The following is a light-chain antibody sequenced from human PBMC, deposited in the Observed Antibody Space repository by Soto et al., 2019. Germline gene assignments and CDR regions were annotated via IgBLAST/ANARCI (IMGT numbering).Light chain of an antibody. Sequence: QSVLTQPRSVSGSPGQSVTISCTGTSSDVGGYNYVSWYQQYSGKAPKVMIYDVSKRPSGVPDRFSGSKSGNTASLTISGLQAEDEADYYCCSYAAYNPFVFGTGTKVTVL. V-gene: IGLV2-11*01. CDR3: CSYAAYNPFV. J-gene: IGLJ1*01. CDR2: DVS. CDR1: SSDVGGYNY.